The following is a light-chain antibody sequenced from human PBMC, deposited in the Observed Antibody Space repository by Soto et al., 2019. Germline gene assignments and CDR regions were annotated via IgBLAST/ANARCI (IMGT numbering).Light chain of an antibody. CDR3: QQYGSSPRFT. CDR2: GAS. Sequence: EIALTQSPGTLSLSPGERATLSCRASQSVNSSYLAWYQQKSGQAPRLLIYGASSRATGIPDRFSGSGSGTDFALTISRLEPEDFAVYYCQQYGSSPRFTFGPGTKVDIK. CDR1: QSVNSSY. V-gene: IGKV3-20*01. J-gene: IGKJ3*01.